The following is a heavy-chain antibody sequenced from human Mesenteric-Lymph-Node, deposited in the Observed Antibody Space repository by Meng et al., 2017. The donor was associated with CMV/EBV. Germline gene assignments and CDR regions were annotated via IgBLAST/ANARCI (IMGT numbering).Heavy chain of an antibody. D-gene: IGHD1-14*01. Sequence: QVQLWRSGPEVKKPGPPGKVSCKASGYTFTGYYMRWVRQAPGQGLEWMGRINPNSGGTNYAQKFQGRVTMTRDTSISTAYMELSRLRSDDTAVYYGARKVSDHPFDYWGQGTLVTVSS. CDR3: ARKVSDHPFDY. V-gene: IGHV1-2*06. CDR2: INPNSGGT. J-gene: IGHJ4*02. CDR1: GYTFTGYY.